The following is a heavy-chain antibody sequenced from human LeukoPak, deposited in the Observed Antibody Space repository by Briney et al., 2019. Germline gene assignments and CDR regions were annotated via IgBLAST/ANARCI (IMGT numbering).Heavy chain of an antibody. CDR3: ARHGGSYTFDL. D-gene: IGHD1-26*01. CDR2: MYDSGST. V-gene: IGHV4-59*01. CDR1: GGSFSSYY. Sequence: PSETLSLTCSVSGGSFSSYYWSWIRQPPGKGLELIGCMYDSGSTNYNPSLKSRVTISVDTSKNQFSLRLSSVTAADTAVYYCARHGGSYTFDLWGQGVLVTVSS. J-gene: IGHJ4*02.